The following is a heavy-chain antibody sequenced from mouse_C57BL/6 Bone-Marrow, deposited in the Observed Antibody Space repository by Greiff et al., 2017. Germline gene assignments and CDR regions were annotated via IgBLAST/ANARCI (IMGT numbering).Heavy chain of an antibody. V-gene: IGHV7-3*01. CDR2: IRNKANGYTT. CDR1: GFTFTDYY. J-gene: IGHJ4*01. CDR3: ARFLRRVYAMDY. Sequence: EVQLVESGGGLVQPGGSLSLSCAASGFTFTDYYMSWVRQPPGKALEWLGFIRNKANGYTTEYSASVKGRFTISRDNSQSILYHQMNALRAEDSATYYGARFLRRVYAMDYWGQGTSVTVSS.